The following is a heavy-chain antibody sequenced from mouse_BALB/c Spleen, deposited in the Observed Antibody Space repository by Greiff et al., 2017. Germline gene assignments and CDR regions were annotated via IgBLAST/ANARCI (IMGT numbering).Heavy chain of an antibody. CDR2: ISYSGST. D-gene: IGHD2-4*01. CDR3: ARGRENDYDVAY. V-gene: IGHV3-8*02. CDR1: GDSITSGY. Sequence: EVQLVESGPSLVKPSQTLSLTCSVTGDSITSGYWNWIRKFPGNKLEYMGYISYSGSTYYNPSLKSRISITRDTSKNQYYLQLNSVTTEDTATYYCARGRENDYDVAYWGQGTLVTVSA. J-gene: IGHJ3*01.